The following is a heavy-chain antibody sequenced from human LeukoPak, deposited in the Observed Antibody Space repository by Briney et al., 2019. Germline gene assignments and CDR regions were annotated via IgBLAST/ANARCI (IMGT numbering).Heavy chain of an antibody. CDR2: IYYSGST. CDR1: GGSISGYY. Sequence: SETLSLTCTVSGGSISGYYWSWIRQPPGKGLEWIGYIYYSGSTNYNPSLTSRVTISVDTSKNQFSLKLSSVTSADTAVYHCARVYSSSRFGWFDPWGQGTLVTVSS. V-gene: IGHV4-59*01. D-gene: IGHD6-13*01. CDR3: ARVYSSSRFGWFDP. J-gene: IGHJ5*02.